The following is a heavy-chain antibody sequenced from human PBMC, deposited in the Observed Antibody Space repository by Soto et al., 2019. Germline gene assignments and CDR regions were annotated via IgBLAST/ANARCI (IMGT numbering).Heavy chain of an antibody. V-gene: IGHV1-46*01. CDR1: GYTFTDYY. CDR2: ISPSGGSS. D-gene: IGHD6-19*01. CDR3: ARDGSSDWLTWFDP. J-gene: IGHJ5*02. Sequence: QVQLVQSGAEVKKPGASVKVSCKASGYTFTDYYMHWVRQAPGQGLEWMGIISPSGGSSYAQKFAGRVTVTRDTSTSTVYMELSSLRSEDTAVYYCARDGSSDWLTWFDPWGQGTLVTVSS.